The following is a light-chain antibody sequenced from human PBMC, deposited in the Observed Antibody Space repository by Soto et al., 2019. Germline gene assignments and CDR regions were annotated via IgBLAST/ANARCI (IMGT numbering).Light chain of an antibody. J-gene: IGLJ3*02. CDR1: SSNIGSNT. CDR2: SNN. V-gene: IGLV1-44*01. Sequence: QSVLTQPPSASGTPGQRVTISCSGSSSNIGSNTVNWYQQLPGTAPKLLIYSNNQRPSGVPDRFSGSKSGTSASLAISGLQVEDEADYYCAAWDDSLNGWVFGGGTKVTVL. CDR3: AAWDDSLNGWV.